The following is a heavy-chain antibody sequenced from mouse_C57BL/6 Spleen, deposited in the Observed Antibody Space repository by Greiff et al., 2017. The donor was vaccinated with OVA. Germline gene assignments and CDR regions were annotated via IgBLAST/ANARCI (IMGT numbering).Heavy chain of an antibody. CDR3: ARSDGSSYNYAMDY. CDR2: IYPRSGNT. CDR1: GYTFTSYG. V-gene: IGHV1-81*01. Sequence: VQRVESGAELARPGASVKLSCKASGYTFTSYGISWVKQRTGQGLEWIGEIYPRSGNTYYNEKFKGKATLTADKSSSTAYMELRSLTSEDSAVYFCARSDGSSYNYAMDYWGQGTSVTVSS. J-gene: IGHJ4*01. D-gene: IGHD1-1*01.